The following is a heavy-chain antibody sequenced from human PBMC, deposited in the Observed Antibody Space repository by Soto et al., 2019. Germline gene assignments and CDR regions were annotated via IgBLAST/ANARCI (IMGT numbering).Heavy chain of an antibody. CDR3: ARDVGDCSGGSCYKGIN. J-gene: IGHJ4*02. CDR1: GGSISSGDYY. V-gene: IGHV4-30-4*01. Sequence: PSETLSLTCTVSGGSISSGDYYWIWIRQPPGKGLEWIGYIYYSGSTYYNPSLKSRVTISVDTSKNQFSLKLSSVTAADTAVYYCARDVGDCSGGSCYKGINWGQGTLVTVSS. CDR2: IYYSGST. D-gene: IGHD2-15*01.